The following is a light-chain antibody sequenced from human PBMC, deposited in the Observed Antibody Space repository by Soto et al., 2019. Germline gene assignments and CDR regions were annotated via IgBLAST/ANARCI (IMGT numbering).Light chain of an antibody. CDR3: QQYHSLPTT. Sequence: EIVLTQSPGTLSLSPGERATLSCRASQSVTSTYLAWYQQKPGQPPRLLIYGASNRATGIPDRFSGSESGTDFTLTISRLEPEDFTVYYCQQYHSLPTTFGPGTKVDI. V-gene: IGKV3-20*01. CDR1: QSVTSTY. J-gene: IGKJ3*01. CDR2: GAS.